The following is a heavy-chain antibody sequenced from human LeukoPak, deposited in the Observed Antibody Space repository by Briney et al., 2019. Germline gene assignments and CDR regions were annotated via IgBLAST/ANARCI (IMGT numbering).Heavy chain of an antibody. D-gene: IGHD4-17*01. Sequence: GGSLRLSCAASGFTFSDYAMSWVRQAPGKGLEWVSTISAGGGSAYYADSVKGRFTISRDNSKNTLYVQVNSLRAEDTAVYYCAKYRGGTVTTSLDYWGQGTLVTISS. J-gene: IGHJ4*02. CDR3: AKYRGGTVTTSLDY. V-gene: IGHV3-23*01. CDR1: GFTFSDYA. CDR2: ISAGGGSA.